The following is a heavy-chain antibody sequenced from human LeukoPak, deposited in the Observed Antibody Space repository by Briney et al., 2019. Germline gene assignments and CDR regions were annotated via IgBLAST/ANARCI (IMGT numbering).Heavy chain of an antibody. CDR3: ARANPYYYGSGSYIVPDY. J-gene: IGHJ4*02. V-gene: IGHV1-18*01. CDR1: GYTFTSCG. Sequence: GASVKVSCKASGYTFTSCGISWVRQAPGQGLEWMGWISAYNGNTNYAQKLQGRVTMTTDTSTSTAYMELRSLRSDDTAVYYCARANPYYYGSGSYIVPDYWGQGTLVTVSS. CDR2: ISAYNGNT. D-gene: IGHD3-10*01.